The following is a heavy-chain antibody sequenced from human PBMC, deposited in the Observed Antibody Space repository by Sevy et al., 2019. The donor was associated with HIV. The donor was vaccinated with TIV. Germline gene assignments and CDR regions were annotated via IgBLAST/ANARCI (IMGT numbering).Heavy chain of an antibody. CDR1: GFTLSDYY. D-gene: IGHD4-17*01. V-gene: IGHV3-11*01. Sequence: GGSLRLSCAGSGFTLSDYYMSWIRQAPGKGLQWISYISGSGDAIYYADSVKGRFTISRDNAKNSVYLQMNSLRAEDTAVYYCARDHVKDGDLGDYYYFAMDFWGQGTTVTVSS. CDR3: ARDHVKDGDLGDYYYFAMDF. CDR2: ISGSGDAI. J-gene: IGHJ6*02.